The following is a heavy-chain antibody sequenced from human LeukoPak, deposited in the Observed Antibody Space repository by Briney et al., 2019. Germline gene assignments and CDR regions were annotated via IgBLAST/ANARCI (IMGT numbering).Heavy chain of an antibody. CDR2: ISSGSTYI. J-gene: IGHJ4*02. CDR3: AITKGSTYVFDY. V-gene: IGHV3-21*01. D-gene: IGHD2-2*01. CDR1: GFTFSGYT. Sequence: MTGGSLRPSCAASGFTFSGYTMNWVRQAPGKGLEWVSSISSGSTYIYYADSLKGRFTISRDNAQNSLYLQMNSLRAEDTAVYFCAITKGSTYVFDYWGQGTLVTVSS.